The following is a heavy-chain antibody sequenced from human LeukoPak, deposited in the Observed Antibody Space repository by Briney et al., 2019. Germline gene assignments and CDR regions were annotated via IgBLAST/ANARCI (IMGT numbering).Heavy chain of an antibody. D-gene: IGHD1-26*01. J-gene: IGHJ5*02. CDR2: IYDSGST. V-gene: IGHV4-39*01. Sequence: SETLSLTCTVSGGSIRSSYYYWGWIRQPPGKGLEWIGSIYDSGSTYYNPSLKSRVTISVDTSKNQFSLKLNSVTAADTAVYYCASRRGKWDVNGFDPWAREPWSPSPQ. CDR3: ASRRGKWDVNGFDP. CDR1: GGSIRSSYYY.